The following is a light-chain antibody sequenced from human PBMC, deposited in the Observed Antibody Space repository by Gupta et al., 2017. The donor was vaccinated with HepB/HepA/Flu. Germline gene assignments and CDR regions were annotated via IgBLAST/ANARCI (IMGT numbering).Light chain of an antibody. CDR2: LVS. J-gene: IGKJ1*01. CDR3: MQALQTPRT. CDR1: QSLLHSNGYNY. V-gene: IGKV2-28*01. Sequence: DIVMTQSPLSLPVTPGEPASISCRSSQSLLHSNGYNYLDWYLQKPGQSPQLLIYLVSNRASGVPDRFSGSGSGTDFILKISRVEAEDVGVYYCMQALQTPRTFGKGTKVEIK.